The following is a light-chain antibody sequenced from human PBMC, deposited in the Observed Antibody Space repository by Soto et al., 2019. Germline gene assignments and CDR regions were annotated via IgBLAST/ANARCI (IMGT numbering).Light chain of an antibody. V-gene: IGLV1-44*01. CDR2: NNN. Sequence: QSVLTQPPSASGTPGQRVTISCSGSRASIGSNTVTWYQHLPGAAPKLLVYNNNQRPSGVPDRFSGSKSDTSASLAISGLQFEDEAVYYCVAWDDSLSGPVFGGGTKLTVL. CDR1: RASIGSNT. J-gene: IGLJ3*02. CDR3: VAWDDSLSGPV.